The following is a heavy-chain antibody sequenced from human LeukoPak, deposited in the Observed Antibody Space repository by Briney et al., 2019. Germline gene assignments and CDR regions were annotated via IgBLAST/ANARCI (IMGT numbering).Heavy chain of an antibody. CDR3: AKFNWYFDL. CDR2: INSDGITT. CDR1: GFTFRSYA. V-gene: IGHV3-74*01. J-gene: IGHJ2*01. Sequence: PGGPLRLSCAASGFTFRSYALHWVGQAPGKGLVWVLRINSDGITTNYADSVKGRFTISRDNAKNTLYLQMNSLRAEDTAVYYCAKFNWYFDLWGRGTLVTVSS.